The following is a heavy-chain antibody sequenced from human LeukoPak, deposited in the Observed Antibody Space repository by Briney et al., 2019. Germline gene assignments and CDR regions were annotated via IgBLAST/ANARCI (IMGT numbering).Heavy chain of an antibody. V-gene: IGHV4-59*01. Sequence: SETLSLTCTVSGGSISSYYWSWIRQPPGKGLEWIGYIYYSGSTNYNPSLKSRVTISVDTSKNQFSLKLSSVTAADTAVYYCARDQGRYYDSSGYRPYYYYYYMDVWGKGTTVTISS. CDR1: GGSISSYY. J-gene: IGHJ6*03. CDR2: IYYSGST. CDR3: ARDQGRYYDSSGYRPYYYYYYMDV. D-gene: IGHD3-22*01.